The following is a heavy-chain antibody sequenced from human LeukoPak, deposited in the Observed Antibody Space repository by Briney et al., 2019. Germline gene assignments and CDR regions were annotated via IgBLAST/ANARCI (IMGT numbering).Heavy chain of an antibody. CDR1: GHTFTSYY. CDR2: INPSGGST. J-gene: IGHJ4*02. Sequence: ASVKVSCKASGHTFTSYYMHWVRQAPGQGLEWMGIINPSGGSTSYAQKFQGRVTMARDTSTSTVYTELSSLRSEDTAVYYCARASSWQDDYWGQGTLVTVSS. V-gene: IGHV1-46*03. D-gene: IGHD6-13*01. CDR3: ARASSWQDDY.